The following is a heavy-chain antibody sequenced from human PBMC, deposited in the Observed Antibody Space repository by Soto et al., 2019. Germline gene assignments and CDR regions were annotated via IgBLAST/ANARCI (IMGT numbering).Heavy chain of an antibody. CDR3: ARDLRFRGVSGMDV. V-gene: IGHV4-31*03. CDR2: IYYGGST. D-gene: IGHD3-10*01. CDR1: GGSISSGGYY. J-gene: IGHJ6*04. Sequence: QVQLQESGPGLVKPSQTLSLTCTVSGGSISSGGYYWRWIRQHPGKGLEWIGYIYYGGSTYYNPSLKTRVTISVDPSKNQFSLNRSSVTAADTAVYYCARDLRFRGVSGMDVWGEGATVTVSS.